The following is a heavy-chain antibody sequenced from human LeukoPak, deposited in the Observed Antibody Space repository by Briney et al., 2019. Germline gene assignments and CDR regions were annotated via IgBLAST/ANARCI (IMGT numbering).Heavy chain of an antibody. V-gene: IGHV3-30*02. CDR1: GFTFSSYG. Sequence: GGSLRLSCAAPGFTFSSYGMHWVRQAPGKGLEWVAFIRYDGSNKYYADSVKGRFTISRDNSKNTLYLQMNSLRAEDTAVYYCAKDRIRYLSWFDPWGQGTLVTVSS. D-gene: IGHD3-9*01. CDR2: IRYDGSNK. CDR3: AKDRIRYLSWFDP. J-gene: IGHJ5*02.